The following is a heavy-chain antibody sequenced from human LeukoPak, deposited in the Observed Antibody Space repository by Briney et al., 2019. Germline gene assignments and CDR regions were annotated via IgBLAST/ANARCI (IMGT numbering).Heavy chain of an antibody. V-gene: IGHV4-39*01. CDR1: GGSISSSSYY. CDR2: IYYSGST. CDR3: ARPTLGYCSSTSCYQNYYYYMDV. Sequence: SETLSLTCTVSGGSISSSSYYWGWLRQPPGTGLEWIGSIYYSGSTYYNPSLKSRVTLSVDTSKNQFSLKLSSVTAADTAVYYCARPTLGYCSSTSCYQNYYYYMDVWGKGTTVTVSS. J-gene: IGHJ6*03. D-gene: IGHD2-2*01.